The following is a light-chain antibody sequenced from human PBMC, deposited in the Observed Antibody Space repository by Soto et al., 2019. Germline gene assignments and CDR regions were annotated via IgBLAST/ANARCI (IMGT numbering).Light chain of an antibody. CDR1: SSNIGSST. Sequence: QSVLTQPPSTSGTPGQRVTISCSGSSSNIGSSTVNWYQQLPGTAPKLLIYTNTQRPSGVPDRCSGSKSGSSASLAMSGLQSEDEADYYCAAWDDSLNGVAFGGGTKLTVL. J-gene: IGLJ2*01. CDR3: AAWDDSLNGVA. V-gene: IGLV1-44*01. CDR2: TNT.